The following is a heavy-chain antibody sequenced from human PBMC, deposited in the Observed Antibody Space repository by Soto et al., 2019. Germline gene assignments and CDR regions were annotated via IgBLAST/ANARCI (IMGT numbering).Heavy chain of an antibody. Sequence: SETLSLTCTVSGASIKSTDYYWSWIRQAPGKGLEWIGYVYYTGSTYYNPSPMSRLTISVDTSKNQFSLKLTSVTAAETAVYYCVRTAREGAVAPHWFDRWGQGTQVTVSS. D-gene: IGHD2-21*02. J-gene: IGHJ5*02. CDR3: VRTAREGAVAPHWFDR. CDR1: GASIKSTDYY. CDR2: VYYTGST. V-gene: IGHV4-30-4*01.